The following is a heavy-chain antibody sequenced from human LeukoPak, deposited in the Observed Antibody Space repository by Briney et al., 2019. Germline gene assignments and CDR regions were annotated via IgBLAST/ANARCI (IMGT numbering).Heavy chain of an antibody. CDR2: ISGSGGST. D-gene: IGHD3-22*01. V-gene: IGHV3-23*01. CDR3: AKITPRYYYDSFDY. J-gene: IGHJ4*02. Sequence: PGGSLRLSCAASGFTFSRYAMSWVRQAPGRGLEWVSAISGSGGSTYYADSVKGRVTISRDNSKKTLYLQMNSLRAEDTAVYYCAKITPRYYYDSFDYWGQGTLVTVSS. CDR1: GFTFSRYA.